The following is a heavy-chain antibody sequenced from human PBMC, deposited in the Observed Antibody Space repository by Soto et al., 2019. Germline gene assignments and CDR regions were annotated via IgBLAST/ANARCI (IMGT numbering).Heavy chain of an antibody. Sequence: GASVKVSCKASGYTFTSYDINWVRQATGQRLEWMGWMNPNSGNTGYAQKFQGRVTMTRNTSISTAYMELSSLRSEDTAVYYCARYLTIAAAGIPSPFQHWGQGTLVTVSS. CDR3: ARYLTIAAAGIPSPFQH. CDR1: GYTFTSYD. V-gene: IGHV1-8*01. D-gene: IGHD6-13*01. CDR2: MNPNSGNT. J-gene: IGHJ1*01.